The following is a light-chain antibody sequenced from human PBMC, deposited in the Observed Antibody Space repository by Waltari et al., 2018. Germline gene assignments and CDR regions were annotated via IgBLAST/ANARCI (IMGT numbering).Light chain of an antibody. J-gene: IGLJ2*01. CDR1: SSNIGAGYA. CDR3: QSIDSSLSGSVV. V-gene: IGLV1-40*01. Sequence: QSVLTQPPSVSGAPGQRVTISCPGTSSNIGAGYAVYSYHQLPGTAPKLLILINNNRPPGVPDRFSGSRSGTSASLAVTWLQAEDEAVYYCQSIDSSLSGSVVFGGGTKLTVL. CDR2: INN.